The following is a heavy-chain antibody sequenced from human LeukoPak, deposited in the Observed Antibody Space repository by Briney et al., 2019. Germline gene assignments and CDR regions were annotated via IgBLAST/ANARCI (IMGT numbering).Heavy chain of an antibody. J-gene: IGHJ6*04. CDR2: ISSSGSTI. V-gene: IGHV3-48*04. D-gene: IGHD3-10*02. Sequence: GRSLRLSCAASGFTFSTYGMHWVRQAPGKGLEWVSYISSSGSTIYYADSVKGRFTISRDNAKNSLYLQMNSLRAEDTAVYYCAELGITMIGGVWGKGTTVTISS. CDR3: AELGITMIGGV. CDR1: GFTFSTYG.